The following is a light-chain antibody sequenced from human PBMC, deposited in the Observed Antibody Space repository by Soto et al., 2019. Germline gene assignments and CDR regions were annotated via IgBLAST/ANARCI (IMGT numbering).Light chain of an antibody. CDR1: NXNIGNNA. CDR3: AAWDDRLNGCV. Sequence: QSVLTQPPAVSEAPRQRVTISCSGTNXNIGNNAVNWYQQLPGKAPKLLIYFDDLLPSGVSDRFSGSKSGTSASLVISGLQSDDEADYYCAAWDDRLNGCVFGTAPKVAVL. V-gene: IGLV1-36*01. J-gene: IGLJ1*01. CDR2: FDD.